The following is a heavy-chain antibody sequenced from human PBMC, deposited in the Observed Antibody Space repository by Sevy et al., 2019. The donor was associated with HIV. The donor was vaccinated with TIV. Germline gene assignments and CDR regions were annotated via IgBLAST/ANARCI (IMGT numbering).Heavy chain of an antibody. D-gene: IGHD1-26*01. CDR1: GFTFSSYS. CDR3: ARDGGGWELGYLDY. V-gene: IGHV3-48*02. Sequence: GESLKISCVASGFTFSSYSMNWVRQAPGKGLEWISYISSSSTIYYADSVKGRFTISRDNAKKSLYLQLSSLRDEDTAMYYCARDGGGWELGYLDYWGQGTLVTVSS. CDR2: ISSSSTI. J-gene: IGHJ4*02.